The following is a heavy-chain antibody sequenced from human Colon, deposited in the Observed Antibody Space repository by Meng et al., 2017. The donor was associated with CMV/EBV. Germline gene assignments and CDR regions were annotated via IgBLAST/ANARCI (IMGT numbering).Heavy chain of an antibody. CDR3: ANLVPAAKIDY. CDR1: GFTFSNYG. D-gene: IGHD2-2*01. CDR2: IPSDGRNK. Sequence: GGSLRLSCAASGFTFSNYGMHWVRQGPGKGLEWVAFIPSDGRNKYYADSVNGRFTIPRDTSKNTLYLQMSSLKPEDTAVYYCANLVPAAKIDYWGQGTLVTVSS. J-gene: IGHJ4*02. V-gene: IGHV3-30*02.